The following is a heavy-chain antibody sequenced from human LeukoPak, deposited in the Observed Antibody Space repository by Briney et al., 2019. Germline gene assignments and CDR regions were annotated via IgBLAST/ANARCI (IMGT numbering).Heavy chain of an antibody. CDR1: GFTFSSYA. CDR2: ISGSGGST. D-gene: IGHD3-10*01. V-gene: IGHV3-23*01. Sequence: GGSLRLSCAAPGFTFSSYAMSWVRQAPGQGLEWVSAISGSGGSTYYADSVKGRFTISRDNAKNSLYLQMNSLRAEDTAVYYCARDLGMVRSTRDYWGQRTLVTVSS. CDR3: ARDLGMVRSTRDY. J-gene: IGHJ4*02.